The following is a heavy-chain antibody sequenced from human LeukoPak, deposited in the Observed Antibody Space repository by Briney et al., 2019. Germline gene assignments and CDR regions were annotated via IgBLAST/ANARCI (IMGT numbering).Heavy chain of an antibody. CDR2: INPNSGGT. CDR3: ARDSHHGSGSYQISYAFDI. J-gene: IGHJ3*02. Sequence: GASVKVSCKASGYTFTGYYMHWVQQAPGQGLEWMGWINPNSGGTNYAQKFQGWVTMTRDTSISTAYMELTRLRSDDTAVYYCARDSHHGSGSYQISYAFDIWGQGTMVTVSS. D-gene: IGHD3-10*01. CDR1: GYTFTGYY. V-gene: IGHV1-2*04.